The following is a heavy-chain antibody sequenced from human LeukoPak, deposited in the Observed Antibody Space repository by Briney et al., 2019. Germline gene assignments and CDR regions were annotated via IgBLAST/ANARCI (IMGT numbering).Heavy chain of an antibody. J-gene: IGHJ4*02. Sequence: PGGSLRLSCVDSGFSVRDYYLSWVRQAPGKGLEWVSVIYTGGSTYYADSVKGRFTISRDNAKNSLYLQMNSLRAEDTAVYYCARDGSPQWLFDYWGQGTLVTVSS. D-gene: IGHD6-19*01. CDR3: ARDGSPQWLFDY. V-gene: IGHV3-66*01. CDR1: GFSVRDYY. CDR2: IYTGGST.